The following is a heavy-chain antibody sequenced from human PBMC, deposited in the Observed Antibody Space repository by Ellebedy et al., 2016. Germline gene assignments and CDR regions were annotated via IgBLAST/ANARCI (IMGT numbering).Heavy chain of an antibody. Sequence: GGSLRLXCAASGFTFSSYAMSWVRQAPGKGLEWVSAISGSGGSTYYADSVKGRFTISRDNSKNTLYLQMNSLRAEDTAVYYCAKDAGERGVIAPHDYWGQGTLVTVSS. CDR3: AKDAGERGVIAPHDY. CDR1: GFTFSSYA. V-gene: IGHV3-23*01. D-gene: IGHD2-21*01. J-gene: IGHJ4*02. CDR2: ISGSGGST.